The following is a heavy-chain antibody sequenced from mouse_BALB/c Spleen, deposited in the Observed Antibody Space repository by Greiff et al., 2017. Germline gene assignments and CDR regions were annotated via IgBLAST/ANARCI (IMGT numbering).Heavy chain of an antibody. CDR2: ISDGGSYT. Sequence: EVKVEESGGGLVKPGGSLKLSCAASGFTFSDYYMYWVRQTPEKRLEWVATISDGGSYTYYPDSVKGRFTISRDNAKNNLYLQMSSLKSEDTAMYYCARDGYLYAMDYWGQGTSVTVSS. CDR1: GFTFSDYY. V-gene: IGHV5-4*02. CDR3: ARDGYLYAMDY. D-gene: IGHD2-2*01. J-gene: IGHJ4*01.